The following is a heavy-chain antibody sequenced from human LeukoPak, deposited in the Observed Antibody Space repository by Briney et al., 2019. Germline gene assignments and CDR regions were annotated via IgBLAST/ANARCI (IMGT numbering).Heavy chain of an antibody. CDR3: ARDFGDY. J-gene: IGHJ4*02. D-gene: IGHD3-10*01. CDR2: IYGGGST. V-gene: IGHV3-66*02. CDR1: GFTVSSNY. Sequence: GGSLRLSCAASGFTVSSNYMSWVRQAPGKGLEWVSVIYGGGSTYYAASVKGRFTISRDNSMNTLYLQMNSLRAEDTAVYYCARDFGDYWGQGTLVTVSS.